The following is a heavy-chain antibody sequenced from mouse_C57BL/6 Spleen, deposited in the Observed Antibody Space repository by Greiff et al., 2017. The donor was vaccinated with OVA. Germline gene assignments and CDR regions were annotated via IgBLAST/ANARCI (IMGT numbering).Heavy chain of an antibody. CDR2: IWGDGGT. J-gene: IGHJ2*01. CDR3: ANHNWVFDY. Sequence: VQLVESGPGLVAPSQTLSITCTVSGFSLTSYGVSWVRQPPGKGLEWMGVIWGDGGTNYHYALISRLSISKDNSKSQVFIKLNCLQTDDTATYYCANHNWVFDYWGQGTTLTVAS. CDR1: GFSLTSYG. V-gene: IGHV2-3*01. D-gene: IGHD4-1*02.